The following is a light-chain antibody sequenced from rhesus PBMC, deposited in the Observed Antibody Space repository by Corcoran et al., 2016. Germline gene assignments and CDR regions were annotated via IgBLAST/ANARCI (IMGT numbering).Light chain of an antibody. V-gene: IGKV1-25*01. CDR2: YAS. CDR1: QGISKY. CDR3: HQHNSYPLT. J-gene: IGKJ4*01. Sequence: DIQMTQSPSSLSASVGDTVTITCQASQGISKYLAWYQQKTGKAPKLLIYYASTLKSGVPSRFSGSGAGTECTLTISSLQPEDFATYYCHQHNSYPLTFGGGTKVELK.